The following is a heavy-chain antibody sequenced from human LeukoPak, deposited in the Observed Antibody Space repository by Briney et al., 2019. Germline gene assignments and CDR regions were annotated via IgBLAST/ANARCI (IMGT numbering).Heavy chain of an antibody. V-gene: IGHV3-9*01. Sequence: GGSLRLSCAASGFTFDDYAMHWVRQAPGKGLEWVSGISWNSGSIGYADSVKGRFTISRDNAKNSLYLQMNSLRAEDTALYYCAKDPAAGTGSFDYWGQGTLVTVSS. CDR3: AKDPAAGTGSFDY. J-gene: IGHJ4*02. CDR1: GFTFDDYA. CDR2: ISWNSGSI. D-gene: IGHD6-13*01.